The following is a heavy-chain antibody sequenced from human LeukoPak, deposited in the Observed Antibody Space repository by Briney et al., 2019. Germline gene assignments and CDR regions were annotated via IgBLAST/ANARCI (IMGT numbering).Heavy chain of an antibody. J-gene: IGHJ6*02. D-gene: IGHD3-9*01. Sequence: SETLSLTCTVSGGSISSYYWSWIRQPPGKGLEWIGYIYYSGSTNYNPSLKSRVTISVDTSKNQFSLKLSSVTAADTAVYYCAGSKNYDILTGYSPYGMDVWGQGTTVTVSS. CDR3: AGSKNYDILTGYSPYGMDV. CDR2: IYYSGST. CDR1: GGSISSYY. V-gene: IGHV4-59*08.